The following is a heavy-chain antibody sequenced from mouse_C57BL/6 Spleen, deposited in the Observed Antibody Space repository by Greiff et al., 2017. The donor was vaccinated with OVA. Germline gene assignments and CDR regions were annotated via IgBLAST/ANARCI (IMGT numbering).Heavy chain of an antibody. V-gene: IGHV5-9-1*02. CDR1: GFTFSSYA. CDR2: ISSGGDYI. CDR3: TREFDYYGSSFAWFAY. Sequence: EVQLVESGEGLVKPGGSLKLSCAASGFTFSSYAMSWVRQTPEKRLEWVAYISSGGDYIYYADTVKGRFTISRDNARNTLYLQMSSLKSEDTAMYYCTREFDYYGSSFAWFAYWGQGTLVTVSA. J-gene: IGHJ3*01. D-gene: IGHD1-1*01.